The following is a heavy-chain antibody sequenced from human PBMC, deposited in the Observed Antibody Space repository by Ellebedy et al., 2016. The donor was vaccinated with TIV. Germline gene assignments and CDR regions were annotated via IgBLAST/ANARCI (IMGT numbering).Heavy chain of an antibody. Sequence: GESLKISCAASGFAFSNHWMHWVRQAPGKGLEWVSRINNDGSSTIYADSVKGRFTISRDNSNNTLSLEMNSLRAEDTAVYYCARLGYSYGYWGDTIDYWGQGTLVTVSS. CDR1: GFAFSNHW. CDR3: ARLGYSYGYWGDTIDY. D-gene: IGHD5-18*01. V-gene: IGHV3-74*01. CDR2: INNDGSST. J-gene: IGHJ4*02.